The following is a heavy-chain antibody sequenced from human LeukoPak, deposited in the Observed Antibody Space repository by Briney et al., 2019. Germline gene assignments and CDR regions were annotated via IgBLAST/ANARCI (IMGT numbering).Heavy chain of an antibody. CDR3: ARGCVSYYGMDV. CDR1: GYTFTSYD. J-gene: IGHJ6*02. CDR2: MNPNSGNT. Sequence: ASVKVSCKASGYTFTSYDINWVRQATGQGLEWMGWMNPNSGNTGYAQKFQGRVTMTRNTSISTAYMELSSLRSEDTAVYYCARGCVSYYGMDVWGQGTTVTVSS. V-gene: IGHV1-8*01.